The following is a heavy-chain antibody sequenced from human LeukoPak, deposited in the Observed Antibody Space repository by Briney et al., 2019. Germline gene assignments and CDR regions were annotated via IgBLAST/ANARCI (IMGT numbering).Heavy chain of an antibody. J-gene: IGHJ6*02. CDR3: ARVPGTYDYGMDV. Sequence: SQTPSLTCAISGDTVSTNSFAWNWIRQSPSRGLEWLGRTYYRSKWYYEYAVSVKSRIIINSDTSKNQFSLQLNSVTPEDTAVYYCARVPGTYDYGMDVWGQGTTVTVSS. D-gene: IGHD1-26*01. V-gene: IGHV6-1*01. CDR1: GDTVSTNSFA. CDR2: TYYRSKWYY.